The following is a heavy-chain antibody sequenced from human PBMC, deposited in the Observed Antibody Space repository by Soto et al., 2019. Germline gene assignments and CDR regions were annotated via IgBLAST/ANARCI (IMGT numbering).Heavy chain of an antibody. J-gene: IGHJ6*02. CDR1: GFTFDDYA. Sequence: LRLSCAASGFTFDDYAMHWVRQAPGKGLEWVSGISWNSGSIGYADSVKGRFTISRDNAKNSLYLQMNSLRAEDTALYYCAKDMAAGTFYYYYGMDVWGQGTTVTVSS. V-gene: IGHV3-9*01. D-gene: IGHD6-13*01. CDR2: ISWNSGSI. CDR3: AKDMAAGTFYYYYGMDV.